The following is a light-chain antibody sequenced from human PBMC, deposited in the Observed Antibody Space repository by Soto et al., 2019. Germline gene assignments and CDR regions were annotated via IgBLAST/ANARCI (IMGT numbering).Light chain of an antibody. CDR2: ASS. CDR1: QGIRDD. Sequence: AIQMTQSPSSLSASVGDRVTITCRASQGIRDDLGWYQQKPGKAPKLLIYASSILQSGVPSRFSGSGFGTDFTLTISSLQPEDFATYYCQQDYSYPLTFGGGTKLEI. V-gene: IGKV1-6*01. CDR3: QQDYSYPLT. J-gene: IGKJ4*01.